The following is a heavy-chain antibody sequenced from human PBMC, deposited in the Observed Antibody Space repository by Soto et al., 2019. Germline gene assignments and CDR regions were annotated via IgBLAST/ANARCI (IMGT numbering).Heavy chain of an antibody. Sequence: SETLSLTCTVSGGSISSSSYFWGWIRQPPGKGLEWIGRIYFSGSTYSNPSLKSRVTISVDTSKNQFSLKLSSVTAADTAVYYFARHTPPYYYDSSGYLFDYWGQGTLVTVSS. CDR2: IYFSGST. V-gene: IGHV4-39*01. J-gene: IGHJ4*02. CDR1: GGSISSSSYF. CDR3: ARHTPPYYYDSSGYLFDY. D-gene: IGHD3-22*01.